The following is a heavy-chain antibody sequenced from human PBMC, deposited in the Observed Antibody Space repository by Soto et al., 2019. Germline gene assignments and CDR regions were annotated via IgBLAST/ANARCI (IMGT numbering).Heavy chain of an antibody. CDR2: VWYDGGNK. D-gene: IGHD5-12*01. CDR3: VRAAGYSGNDYVYYYGMDV. Sequence: QVQLVESGGGVVQPGRSLRLSCAASGFTFSSYGMHWVRQAPGKGLEWVALVWYDGGNKYYADSVKGRFTISRDNSKITLYLQMNSLRDEDTAVYYCVRAAGYSGNDYVYYYGMDVWGQGTKVTVSS. J-gene: IGHJ6*02. CDR1: GFTFSSYG. V-gene: IGHV3-33*01.